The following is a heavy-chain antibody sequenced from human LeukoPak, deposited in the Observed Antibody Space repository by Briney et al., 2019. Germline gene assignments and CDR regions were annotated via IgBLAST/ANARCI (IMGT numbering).Heavy chain of an antibody. D-gene: IGHD1-26*01. CDR1: GGSISGYY. Sequence: PSETLSLTCTVSGGSISGYYWGWIRQSPGKGLEWIGNIYNSGTTSYNPSLKSRVTISRDTSKNQFSLKLTSVTAADTAVYYCARGWDSGYNFYGMDVWGQGNTVTVSS. V-gene: IGHV4-59*01. CDR3: ARGWDSGYNFYGMDV. J-gene: IGHJ6*02. CDR2: IYNSGTT.